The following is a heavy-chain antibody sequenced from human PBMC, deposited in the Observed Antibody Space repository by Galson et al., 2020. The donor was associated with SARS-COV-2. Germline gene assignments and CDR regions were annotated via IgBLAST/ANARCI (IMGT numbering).Heavy chain of an antibody. CDR2: ISYDGSNK. J-gene: IGHJ5*02. Sequence: GESLKISCAASGFTFSSYAMHWVRQAPGKGLEWVAVISYDGSNKYYADSVKGRFTISRDNSKNTLYLQMNSLRAEDTAVYYCARDLGGSYGFRFDPWGQGTLVTVSS. CDR3: ARDLGGSYGFRFDP. V-gene: IGHV3-30-3*01. D-gene: IGHD5-18*01. CDR1: GFTFSSYA.